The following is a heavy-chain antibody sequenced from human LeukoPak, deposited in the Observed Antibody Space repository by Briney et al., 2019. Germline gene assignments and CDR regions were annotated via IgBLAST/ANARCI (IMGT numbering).Heavy chain of an antibody. V-gene: IGHV3-30*04. Sequence: GRSLRLSCAASGFTFSSYAMHWVRQAPGKGLEWVAVISYDGSNKYYADSVKGRFTISRDNSKNTLYLQMNSLRAEDTAVYCCARDPRVPAAPEYYFDYWGQGTLVTVSS. J-gene: IGHJ4*02. CDR3: ARDPRVPAAPEYYFDY. D-gene: IGHD2-2*01. CDR2: ISYDGSNK. CDR1: GFTFSSYA.